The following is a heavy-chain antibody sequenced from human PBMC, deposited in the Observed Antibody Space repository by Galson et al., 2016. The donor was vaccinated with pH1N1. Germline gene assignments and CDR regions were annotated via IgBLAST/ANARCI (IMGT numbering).Heavy chain of an antibody. CDR2: ISAGDTKT. V-gene: IGHV3-23*01. D-gene: IGHD6-19*01. J-gene: IGHJ3*02. CDR1: GFTFTDYA. CDR3: ANFEIGWAARPHSFDI. Sequence: SLRLSCAASGFTFTDYAMSWVRQAPGKGLDWVSTISAGDTKTYYADSVKGRFTISRDNSGSVLYLQMNSLRAEDTATYYCANFEIGWAARPHSFDIWGQGTLVTVSS.